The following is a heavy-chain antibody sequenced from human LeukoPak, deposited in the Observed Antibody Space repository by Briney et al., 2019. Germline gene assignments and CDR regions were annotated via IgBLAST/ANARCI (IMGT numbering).Heavy chain of an antibody. CDR1: GGTFSSYA. CDR3: ARGPMDSSSWLPFDY. V-gene: IGHV1-69*13. Sequence: SVNVSCKASGGTFSSYAISWVRQAPGQGLEWMGGIIPIFGTANYAQKFQGRVTITADESTSTAYMELSSLRSEDTAVYYCARGPMDSSSWLPFDYWGQGTLVTVSS. J-gene: IGHJ4*02. CDR2: IIPIFGTA. D-gene: IGHD6-13*01.